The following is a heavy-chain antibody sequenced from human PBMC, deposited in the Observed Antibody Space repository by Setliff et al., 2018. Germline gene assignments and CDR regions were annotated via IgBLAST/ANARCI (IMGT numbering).Heavy chain of an antibody. D-gene: IGHD2-8*01. J-gene: IGHJ4*02. CDR3: SRLVRYCTTATCQRASGGEF. Sequence: ASVKVSCKTSGYKFNDYAISWVRQGPGQGLEWMGWISAYSGNTYYAQKLHDRVTLTTDTSTSTAYMELRSLGTDDTAVYYCSRLVRYCTTATCQRASGGEFWGQGTLVTVSS. CDR1: GYKFNDYA. V-gene: IGHV1-18*01. CDR2: ISAYSGNT.